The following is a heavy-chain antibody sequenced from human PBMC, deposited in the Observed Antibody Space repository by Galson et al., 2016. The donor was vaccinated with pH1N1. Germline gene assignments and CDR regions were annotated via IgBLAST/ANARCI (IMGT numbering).Heavy chain of an antibody. CDR3: LRHPRFSSRRAVDFDY. Sequence: SETLSLTCSVSGGSTKSSDYYWGWVRQPPGKGLEWIASIYYSGITYYKASLKSRLLISVDTSKNQFSLRLTSVTAADTAVYSCLRHPRFSSRRAVDFDYWGQGIQVIVSS. CDR2: IYYSGIT. J-gene: IGHJ4*02. CDR1: GGSTKSSDYY. V-gene: IGHV4-39*01.